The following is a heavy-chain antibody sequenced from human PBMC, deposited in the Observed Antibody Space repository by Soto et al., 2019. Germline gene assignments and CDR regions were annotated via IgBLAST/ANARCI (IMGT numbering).Heavy chain of an antibody. CDR2: IYYSGST. CDR1: GGSINSGAYY. J-gene: IGHJ6*02. V-gene: IGHV4-31*03. Sequence: TLSLTCTVSGGSINSGAYYWSWIRQHPGKGLEWIGYIYYSGSTYYNPSLKSRVTISVDTSKNQFSLKLSSVTAADTAVYYCARAATSSSIFGVVTLDVWGQGTTVTVSS. D-gene: IGHD3-3*01. CDR3: ARAATSSSIFGVVTLDV.